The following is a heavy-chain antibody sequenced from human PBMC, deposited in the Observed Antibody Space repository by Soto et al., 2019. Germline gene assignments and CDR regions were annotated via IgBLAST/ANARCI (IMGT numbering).Heavy chain of an antibody. CDR2: IYWDDAK. CDR3: AQKGGGDRILDY. J-gene: IGHJ4*02. D-gene: IGHD3-16*01. Sequence: QITLKESGPTLVKPTQTLTLTCTFSGFSLSTSGVGVGWIRQPPGKAPEWLAVIYWDDAKEYSPSLKSRLAITRAPSKTQVVLQRPKMDPVDTATYSWAQKGGGDRILDYWGQGTLVTVSS. V-gene: IGHV2-5*02. CDR1: GFSLSTSGVG.